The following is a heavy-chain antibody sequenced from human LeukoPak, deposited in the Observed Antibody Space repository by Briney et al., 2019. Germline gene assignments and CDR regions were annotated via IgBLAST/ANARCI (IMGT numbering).Heavy chain of an antibody. J-gene: IGHJ4*02. V-gene: IGHV1-24*01. D-gene: IGHD2-21*01. CDR1: GYTLTELS. Sequence: GASVKVSCKVSGYTLTELSTHWVRQAPGKGLEWMGGFDPEDGETIYAQKFQGRVTMTEDTSTDTAYMELSSLRSEDTAVYYCATANNIPGYPFDYWGQGTLVTVSS. CDR2: FDPEDGET. CDR3: ATANNIPGYPFDY.